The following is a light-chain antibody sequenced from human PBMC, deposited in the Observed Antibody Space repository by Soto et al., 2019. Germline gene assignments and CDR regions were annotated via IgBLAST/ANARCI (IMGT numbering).Light chain of an antibody. J-gene: IGKJ1*01. CDR2: DAS. V-gene: IGKV3-20*01. CDR1: QSVSSY. Sequence: EIVLTQSPATLSLSPGERATLSCRASQSVSSYLAWYQQKPGQAPRLLIYDASSRATGIPDRFSGSGSGTDFTLSISRLEPEDFVVYYCQQYGSSPRTFGQGTKVDIK. CDR3: QQYGSSPRT.